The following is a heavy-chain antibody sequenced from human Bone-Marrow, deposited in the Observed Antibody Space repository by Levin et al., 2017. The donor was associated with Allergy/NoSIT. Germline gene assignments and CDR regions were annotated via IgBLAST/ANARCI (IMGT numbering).Heavy chain of an antibody. Sequence: ASETLSLTCTVSGGSISGYYWTWIRQPPGKGLEWIGYIYSSGSTNYNPSLKSRVTISIDTSKKRFSLKLSSVTAADTAVYYCARSGGGEYTTSSGDFDYWGQGTLVSVSS. V-gene: IGHV4-59*08. CDR1: GGSISGYY. D-gene: IGHD6-6*01. CDR3: ARSGGGEYTTSSGDFDY. J-gene: IGHJ4*02. CDR2: IYSSGST.